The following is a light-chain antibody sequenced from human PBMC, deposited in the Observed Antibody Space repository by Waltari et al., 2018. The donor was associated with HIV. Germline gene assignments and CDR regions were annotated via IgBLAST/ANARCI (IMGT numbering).Light chain of an antibody. J-gene: IGLJ3*02. Sequence: QSVLTQPPSGSGTPGQRVTIACSGSSSNTGNNYVNWYQQLSGTAPKLLIYRNHHRPSGVPDRFSGSTSGTSASLAISGLQSEDEADYYCAAWDDSLSGPVFGGGTKLTVL. CDR2: RNH. CDR3: AAWDDSLSGPV. V-gene: IGLV1-47*01. CDR1: SSNTGNNY.